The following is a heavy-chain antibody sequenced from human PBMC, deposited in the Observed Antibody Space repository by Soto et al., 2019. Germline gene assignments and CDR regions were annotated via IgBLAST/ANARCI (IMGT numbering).Heavy chain of an antibody. V-gene: IGHV3-23*01. J-gene: IGHJ4*02. Sequence: GGSLRLSCAASGLTVSSKYMTWARQAPGKGLEWVSFISGSGGTTDYADSVRGRFRLSRDNSKNTVDLEMNSLRTEDTAVYFCAKGRSALPIFDYWGQGVMVTVSS. CDR2: ISGSGGTT. CDR1: GLTVSSKY. CDR3: AKGRSALPIFDY.